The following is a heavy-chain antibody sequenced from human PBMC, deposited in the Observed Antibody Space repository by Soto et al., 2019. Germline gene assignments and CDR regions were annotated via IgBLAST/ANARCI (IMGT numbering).Heavy chain of an antibody. CDR2: ISAYNGNT. J-gene: IGHJ4*02. Sequence: ASVKASCKTSGYTFTSYGISWVRQAPGQGLEWMGWISAYNGNTNYAQKLQGRVTMTTDTSTRPADMELKSLRSDEPARYSRARDGFTMVYLYHLNYWGQGTLVTVSS. CDR1: GYTFTSYG. V-gene: IGHV1-18*04. D-gene: IGHD2-8*01. CDR3: ARDGFTMVYLYHLNY.